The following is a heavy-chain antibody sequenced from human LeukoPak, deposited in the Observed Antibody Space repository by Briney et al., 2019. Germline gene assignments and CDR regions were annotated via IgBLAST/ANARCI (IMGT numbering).Heavy chain of an antibody. CDR2: IKKDGGER. CDR3: ARDKLDGDSRFDY. V-gene: IGHV3-7*03. Sequence: PGGSLRLSCAASGFTFSNYWMSWVRQAPGKGLEWVAHIKKDGGERYYVDSVKGRFTISRDNAKNSLYLQMNSLRGEDTAVYYCARDKLDGDSRFDYWGQGTLVTVSS. J-gene: IGHJ4*02. D-gene: IGHD4-17*01. CDR1: GFTFSNYW.